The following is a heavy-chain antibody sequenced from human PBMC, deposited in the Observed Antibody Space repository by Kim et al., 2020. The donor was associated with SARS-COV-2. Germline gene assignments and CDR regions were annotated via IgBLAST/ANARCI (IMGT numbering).Heavy chain of an antibody. D-gene: IGHD3-10*01. CDR3: ARRVSGSYYKSDNWFDP. Sequence: SETLSLTCTVSGGSISSSSYYWGWIRQPPGKGLEWIGSIYYSGSTYYNPSLKSRVTISVDTSKNQFSLKLSSVTAADTAVDDCARRVSGSYYKSDNWFDPWGQGTLVTVSS. J-gene: IGHJ5*02. CDR2: IYYSGST. V-gene: IGHV4-39*01. CDR1: GGSISSSSYY.